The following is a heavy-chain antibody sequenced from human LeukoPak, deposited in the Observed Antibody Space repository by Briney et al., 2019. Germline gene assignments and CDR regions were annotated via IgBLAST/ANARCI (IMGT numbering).Heavy chain of an antibody. J-gene: IGHJ6*03. CDR2: ISSSGSTI. CDR1: GFTFSDYY. V-gene: IGHV3-11*04. CDR3: ARDPYSGNYGNYYYYYMDV. D-gene: IGHD1-26*01. Sequence: GGSLRLSCAASGFTFSDYYMSWIRQAPGKGLEWVSYISSSGSTIYYADSVKGRFTISRDNAKNSLYLQMSSLSPDDTAVYFCARDPYSGNYGNYYYYYMDVWGKGTTVTISS.